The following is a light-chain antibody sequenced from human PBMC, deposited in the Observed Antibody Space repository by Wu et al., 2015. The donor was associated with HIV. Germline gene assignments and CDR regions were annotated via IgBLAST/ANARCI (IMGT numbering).Light chain of an antibody. Sequence: AIRITQSPSSLSASTGDRVTITCRASQDISSYLGWYQQKPGKAPKLLIYTASTLQSGVPSRFSGSGSGTDFTLTISSLEPEDFAVYYCQQRSNWPPLSTFGPGTKVDIK. CDR3: QQRSNWPPLST. CDR2: TAS. V-gene: IGKV1-8*01. J-gene: IGKJ3*01. CDR1: QDISSY.